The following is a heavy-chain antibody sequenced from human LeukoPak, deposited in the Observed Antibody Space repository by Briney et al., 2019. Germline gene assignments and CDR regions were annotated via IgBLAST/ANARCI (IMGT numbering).Heavy chain of an antibody. CDR3: ARDFAYYYDSRGYYPDY. J-gene: IGHJ4*02. D-gene: IGHD3-22*01. CDR2: VSSSSSTI. V-gene: IGHV3-48*01. CDR1: GFTFSSYS. Sequence: GGSLRLSCAASGFTFSSYSMNWVRQAPGKGLEWVSYVSSSSSTIYYADSVKGRFTISSDNAKNSLYLQMNSLRAEATAVYYCARDFAYYYDSRGYYPDYWGQGTLVTVSS.